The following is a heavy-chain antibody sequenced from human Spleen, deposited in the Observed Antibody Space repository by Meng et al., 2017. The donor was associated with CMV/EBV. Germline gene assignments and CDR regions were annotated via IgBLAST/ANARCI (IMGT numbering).Heavy chain of an antibody. J-gene: IGHJ6*02. Sequence: GGSLRLSCAASGFTFSSYWMHWVRQAPGKGLVWVSRVSSDGSDTAYADSVKGRFTISRDNAKNTVYLQMNSLRAEDTAVYYCARDRLATSAAEGMDVWGQGTTVTVSS. CDR3: ARDRLATSAAEGMDV. V-gene: IGHV3-74*03. CDR1: GFTFSSYW. CDR2: VSSDGSDT. D-gene: IGHD5-12*01.